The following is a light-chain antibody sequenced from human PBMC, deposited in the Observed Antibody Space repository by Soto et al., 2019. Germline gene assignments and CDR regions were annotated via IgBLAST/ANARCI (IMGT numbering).Light chain of an antibody. J-gene: IGLJ1*01. Sequence: QSVLTQPASVSGSPGQSIAISCTGTSSDVGTYDYVSWYQQYPDKAPKLIIYEVTQRPSGVSNRFSGSKSGNTASLTIPGLQVEDEADYYCSSHTSVNTGVFGPGTRVTVL. CDR2: EVT. V-gene: IGLV2-14*01. CDR3: SSHTSVNTGV. CDR1: SSDVGTYDY.